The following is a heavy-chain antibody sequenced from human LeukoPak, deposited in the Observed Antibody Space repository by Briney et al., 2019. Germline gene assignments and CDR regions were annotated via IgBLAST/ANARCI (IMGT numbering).Heavy chain of an antibody. CDR1: GFTFSSYG. D-gene: IGHD2-15*01. Sequence: PGRSLRLSCAASGFTFSSYGMHWVRQAPGKGLEWVAVISYDESNKYYADSVKGRFTISRDNSKNTLYLQMNSLRAEDTAVYYCAKDHGWELRETDAFDIWGQGTMVTVSS. CDR2: ISYDESNK. J-gene: IGHJ3*02. CDR3: AKDHGWELRETDAFDI. V-gene: IGHV3-30*18.